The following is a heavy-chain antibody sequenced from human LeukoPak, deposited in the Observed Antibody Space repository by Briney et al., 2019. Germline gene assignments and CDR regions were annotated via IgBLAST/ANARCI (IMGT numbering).Heavy chain of an antibody. D-gene: IGHD3-3*01. J-gene: IGHJ4*02. CDR3: ASAPDYYDFWSGRQRYYFDY. V-gene: IGHV1-8*03. CDR1: GYTFTGYY. CDR2: MNPNSGNT. Sequence: ASVKVSCKASGYTFTGYYMHWVRQAPGQGLEGMGWMNPNSGNTGYAQKFQGRVTITRNTSISTAYMELSRLRSDDTAVYYCASAPDYYDFWSGRQRYYFDYWGQGTLVTVSS.